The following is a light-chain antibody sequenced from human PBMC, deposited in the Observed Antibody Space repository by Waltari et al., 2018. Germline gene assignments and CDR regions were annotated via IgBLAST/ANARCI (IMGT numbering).Light chain of an antibody. V-gene: IGLV2-14*01. CDR2: QVS. Sequence: QSALTQPASVSGSPGQSITISCTGTSSDISAYNFVSWYQQHPGKAPQFIIYQVSNRPSGVSYRFSGSRSGNTASLTISGLQAEDEADYYCSSYTSSNTYVFGTGTKVTVL. CDR3: SSYTSSNTYV. J-gene: IGLJ1*01. CDR1: SSDISAYNF.